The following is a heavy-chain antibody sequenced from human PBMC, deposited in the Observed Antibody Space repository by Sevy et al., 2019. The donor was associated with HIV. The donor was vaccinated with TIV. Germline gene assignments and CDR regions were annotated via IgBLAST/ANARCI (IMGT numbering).Heavy chain of an antibody. J-gene: IGHJ6*02. CDR1: GFTVSSND. CDR2: IYSGGTT. V-gene: IGHV3-53*01. CDR3: ARHRGAAAGLFVRMDV. D-gene: IGHD6-25*01. Sequence: GGSLRLSCAISGFTVSSNDMNWVRQAPGEGLEWVSIIYSGGTTYYADSVKGRFSISRDNSKNTLYLHMNSLRDEDTALYYCARHRGAAAGLFVRMDVWGQGTTVTVSS.